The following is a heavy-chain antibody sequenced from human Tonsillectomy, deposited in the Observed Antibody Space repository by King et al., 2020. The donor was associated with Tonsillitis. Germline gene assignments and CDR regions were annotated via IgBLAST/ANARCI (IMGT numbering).Heavy chain of an antibody. J-gene: IGHJ4*02. Sequence: VQLVESGGGLVQPGGSLRLSCAASGFTFSSYWMSWVRQAPGKGLEWVANIKQDGSEKYYVDSVKGRFTISRDNAKNSLYLQMNSLRAEDTAVYYCARGEDYDFWSGYSTGYLNFDYWGQGTLVTVSS. CDR2: IKQDGSEK. D-gene: IGHD3-3*01. CDR3: ARGEDYDFWSGYSTGYLNFDY. CDR1: GFTFSSYW. V-gene: IGHV3-7*03.